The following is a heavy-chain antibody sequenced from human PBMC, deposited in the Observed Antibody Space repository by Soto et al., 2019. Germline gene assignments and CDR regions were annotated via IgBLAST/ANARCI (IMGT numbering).Heavy chain of an antibody. J-gene: IGHJ5*02. CDR2: IIPIFGTA. CDR3: ARGGAYCSGGSCYFLPWFDP. Sequence: ASVKVSCKASGGTFSSYAISWVRQAPGQGLEWMGGIIPIFGTANYAQKFQGRVTMTEDTSTDTAYMELSSLRSEDTAVYYCARGGAYCSGGSCYFLPWFDPWGQGTLVTVSS. V-gene: IGHV1-69*06. CDR1: GGTFSSYA. D-gene: IGHD2-15*01.